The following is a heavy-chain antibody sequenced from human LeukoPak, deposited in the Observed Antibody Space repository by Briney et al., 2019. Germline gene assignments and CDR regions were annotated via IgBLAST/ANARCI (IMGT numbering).Heavy chain of an antibody. Sequence: GRSLRLSCAASGFTFSSYAMHWVRQAPGKGLEWVAFIRYDGSNKYYADSVKGRFTISRDNSKNTLYLQMNSLRAEDTAVYYCAKDLCSSTSCLDYWGQGTLVTVSS. CDR1: GFTFSSYA. J-gene: IGHJ4*02. CDR3: AKDLCSSTSCLDY. D-gene: IGHD2-2*01. V-gene: IGHV3-30*02. CDR2: IRYDGSNK.